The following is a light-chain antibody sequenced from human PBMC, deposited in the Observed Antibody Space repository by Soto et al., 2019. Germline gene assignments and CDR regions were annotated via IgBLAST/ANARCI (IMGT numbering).Light chain of an antibody. V-gene: IGKV3-20*01. J-gene: IGKJ2*01. CDR1: QSVRSNH. CDR3: QQYGSSPRT. Sequence: EIVLTQSPGTLSLSPGERATLSCRASQSVRSNHLAWYQQKPGQAPRLLIYDASSRATGIPDRFSGSGSGTDFTLTINRLEPEDFAVYYCQQYGSSPRTFGRGTKLAI. CDR2: DAS.